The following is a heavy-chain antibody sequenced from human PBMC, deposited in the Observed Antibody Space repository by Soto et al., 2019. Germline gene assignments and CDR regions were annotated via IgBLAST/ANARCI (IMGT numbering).Heavy chain of an antibody. D-gene: IGHD6-6*01. CDR2: ISWNSGNI. V-gene: IGHV3-9*01. CDR3: VTASTYSSSQGWFDP. CDR1: GFSFDGYA. J-gene: IGHJ5*02. Sequence: GGSLRLSCAASGFSFDGYAMNWVRQPPGKGLEWVSGISWNSGNIDYAHSVKGRFTISKDNANNSLYLQMNSLRAEHTALYYCVTASTYSSSQGWFDPWGQGTLVPVSS.